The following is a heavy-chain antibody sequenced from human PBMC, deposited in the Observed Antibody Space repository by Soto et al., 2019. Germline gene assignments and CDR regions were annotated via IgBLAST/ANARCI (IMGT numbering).Heavy chain of an antibody. CDR3: ASRGAVAGPQTNYYYYGMDV. CDR1: GYSFTSYW. J-gene: IGHJ6*02. Sequence: EVQLVQSGAEVKKPGESLRISCKGSGYSFTSYWISWVRQMPGKGLEWMGRLDPSDSYTNYSPSFQGHVTISADKSISTAYLQWSSLKASDTAMYYCASRGAVAGPQTNYYYYGMDVWGQGTTVTVSS. CDR2: LDPSDSYT. D-gene: IGHD6-19*01. V-gene: IGHV5-10-1*01.